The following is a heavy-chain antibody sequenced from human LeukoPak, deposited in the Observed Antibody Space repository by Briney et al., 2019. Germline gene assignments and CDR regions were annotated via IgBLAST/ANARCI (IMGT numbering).Heavy chain of an antibody. CDR3: AKVHVYYYDSSGYPPLDY. J-gene: IGHJ4*02. CDR2: ISGSGGST. CDR1: GFTFSSYA. V-gene: IGHV3-23*01. D-gene: IGHD3-22*01. Sequence: GGSLRLSCAASGFTFSSYAMSWVRQAPGKGLEWVSAISGSGGSTYYADSVKGRFTTSRDNSKNTLYLQMNSLRAEDTAVYYCAKVHVYYYDSSGYPPLDYWGQGTLVTVSS.